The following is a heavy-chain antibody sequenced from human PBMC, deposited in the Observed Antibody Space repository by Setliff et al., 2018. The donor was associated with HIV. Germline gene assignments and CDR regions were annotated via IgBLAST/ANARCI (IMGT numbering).Heavy chain of an antibody. D-gene: IGHD3-10*01. CDR1: EFTFSTYW. Sequence: GGSLRLSCAASEFTFSTYWMHWVRQAPGKGLVWVSRINSDGSITNYADSVKGRFTISRENAKSTLYLQMNSLTAADTAVYYCAKDFLAGGSGSYLGFDYWGQGTLVTVSS. J-gene: IGHJ4*02. V-gene: IGHV3-74*01. CDR3: AKDFLAGGSGSYLGFDY. CDR2: INSDGSIT.